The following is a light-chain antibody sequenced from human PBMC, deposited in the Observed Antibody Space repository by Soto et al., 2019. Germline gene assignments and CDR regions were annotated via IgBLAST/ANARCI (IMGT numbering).Light chain of an antibody. Sequence: PGERATLSCRASQSVFSSLAWYQQKPGQAPRLLIYDASTRATAIPARFRGSGSGTDFTLTISSLEPEDFAVYYCHQRNNWPLTFGGGTKVEIK. CDR1: QSVFSS. CDR3: HQRNNWPLT. J-gene: IGKJ4*01. V-gene: IGKV3-11*01. CDR2: DAS.